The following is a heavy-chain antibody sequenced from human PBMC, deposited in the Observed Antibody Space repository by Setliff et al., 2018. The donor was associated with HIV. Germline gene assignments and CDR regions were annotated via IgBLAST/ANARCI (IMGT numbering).Heavy chain of an antibody. Sequence: SETLSLTCTVSGYSVNSDYLWCWIRQPPGKGLEWIATIPHNGGTYYNPDPSLTGRVTISLDTSKNQFSLKLAFVTAADTAVYYCARYSTLTTNFDYWGQGTLVTVSS. V-gene: IGHV4-38-2*02. CDR2: IPHNGGT. D-gene: IGHD4-17*01. J-gene: IGHJ4*02. CDR3: ARYSTLTTNFDY. CDR1: GYSVNSDYL.